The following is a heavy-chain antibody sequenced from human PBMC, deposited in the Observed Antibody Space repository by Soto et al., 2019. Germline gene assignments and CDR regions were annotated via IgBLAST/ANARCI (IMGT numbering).Heavy chain of an antibody. CDR2: ISAYNGTT. CDR1: GYTFTSYG. V-gene: IGHV1-18*04. Sequence: QVQLVQSGAEVKKPGASVKVSCKASGYTFTSYGISWVLQAPGQGLDWMGWISAYNGTTNYAQKLQGRVTMTTDTSTSTAYMELRSLRSDDTAVYYCARDGRRTPLKGWFDPWGQRTLVTVSS. J-gene: IGHJ5*02. CDR3: ARDGRRTPLKGWFDP.